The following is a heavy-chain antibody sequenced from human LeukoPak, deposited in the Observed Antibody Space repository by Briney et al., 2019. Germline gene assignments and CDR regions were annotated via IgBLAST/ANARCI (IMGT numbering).Heavy chain of an antibody. V-gene: IGHV3-48*01. CDR3: AKESPIDPNAFDI. CDR1: GFTFSSYS. Sequence: GGSLRLSCAASGFTFSSYSMNWVRQAPGKGLEWVSYISSSSSTIYYADSVKGRFTISRDNSKNTLYLQINSLRAEDTAVYYCAKESPIDPNAFDIWGQGTMVTVSS. CDR2: ISSSSSTI. J-gene: IGHJ3*02.